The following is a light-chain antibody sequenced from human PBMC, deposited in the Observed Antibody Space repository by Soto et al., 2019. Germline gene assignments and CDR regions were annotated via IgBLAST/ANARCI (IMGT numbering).Light chain of an antibody. CDR3: QQRSAWPWT. CDR2: GTS. J-gene: IGKJ1*01. Sequence: EIVMTQSPATLSVSPGERATLSCRASQSVSSNLAWYQQKPGQAPRLLIYGTSTRATGIPARFSGSGSETEFTLTISSLQSEDFAVYYCQQRSAWPWTFGQGTRVEIK. V-gene: IGKV3-15*01. CDR1: QSVSSN.